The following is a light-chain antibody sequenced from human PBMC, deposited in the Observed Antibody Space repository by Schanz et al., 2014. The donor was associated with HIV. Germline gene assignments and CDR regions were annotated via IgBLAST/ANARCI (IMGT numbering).Light chain of an antibody. V-gene: IGKV3-20*01. CDR2: DAS. J-gene: IGKJ1*01. CDR1: QSISNN. Sequence: EIVMTQSPATLYVSPGEGATLSCRASQSISNNLAWYQHKPGQAPRLLIYDASSRATGIPDRFSGSGSGTDFTLTIIRLEPEDVAMYYCQQYGSSAWTFGQGTKVEIK. CDR3: QQYGSSAWT.